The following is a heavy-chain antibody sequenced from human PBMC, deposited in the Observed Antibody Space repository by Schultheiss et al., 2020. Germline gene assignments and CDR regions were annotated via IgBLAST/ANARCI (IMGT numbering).Heavy chain of an antibody. V-gene: IGHV3-23*01. J-gene: IGHJ6*02. Sequence: GGSLRLSCAASGFTFSSYAMSWVRQAPGKGLEWVSYISSSSSTIYYADSVKGRFTISRDNSKNTLYLQMNSLRAEDTAVYYCAKDKNGGPYYYYGMDVWGQGTTVTVSS. CDR2: ISSSSSTI. CDR3: AKDKNGGPYYYYGMDV. CDR1: GFTFSSYA. D-gene: IGHD2-8*01.